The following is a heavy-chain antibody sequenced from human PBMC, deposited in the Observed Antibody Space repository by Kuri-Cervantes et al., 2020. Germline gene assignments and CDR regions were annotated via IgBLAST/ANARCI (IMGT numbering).Heavy chain of an antibody. V-gene: IGHV3-73*01. J-gene: IGHJ3*02. CDR3: TRILRYFDWLLDNDAFDI. CDR2: IRSRANSYAT. Sequence: GASLKISCAASELTFSGSAMHWVRQASGKGLEWVGRIRSRANSYATAYAASVKGRFTISRDDSKNTAYLQMNILKTEDTAVYYCTRILRYFDWLLDNDAFDIWGQGTMVTVSS. D-gene: IGHD3-9*01. CDR1: ELTFSGSA.